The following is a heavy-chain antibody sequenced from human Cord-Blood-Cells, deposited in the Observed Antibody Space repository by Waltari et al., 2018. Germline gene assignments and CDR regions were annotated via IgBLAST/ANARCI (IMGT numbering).Heavy chain of an antibody. V-gene: IGHV3-23*01. CDR3: AKAYYYDSSGFFDY. CDR1: GFTFRSYA. Sequence: EVQLLESGGGLVQPGGSLRLSCAASGFTFRSYAMSWVRQAPGKGLEWVSAISGSGGSTYDADSVKGRFTISRDNSKNTLYLQMNSLRAEDTAVYYCAKAYYYDSSGFFDYWGQGTLVTVSS. D-gene: IGHD3-22*01. CDR2: ISGSGGST. J-gene: IGHJ4*02.